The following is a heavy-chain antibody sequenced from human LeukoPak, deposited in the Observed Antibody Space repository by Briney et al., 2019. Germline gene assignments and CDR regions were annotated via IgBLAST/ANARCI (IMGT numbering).Heavy chain of an antibody. J-gene: IGHJ5*02. V-gene: IGHV4-34*01. D-gene: IGHD3-10*01. Sequence: SETLSLTCAVYGGSFSGYYWSWIRQPPGKGLEGIGEINHSGSTNYNPSLKSRVTISVDTSKNQFSLKLSSVTAADTAVYYCARPMVRGVTQNNWFDPWGQGTLVTVSS. CDR2: INHSGST. CDR3: ARPMVRGVTQNNWFDP. CDR1: GGSFSGYY.